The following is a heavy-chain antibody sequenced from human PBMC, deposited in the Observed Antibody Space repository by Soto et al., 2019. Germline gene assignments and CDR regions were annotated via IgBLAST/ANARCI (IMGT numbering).Heavy chain of an antibody. Sequence: GGSLRLSCAASGFTFSSYGMHWVRQAPGKGLEWVAVIWYDGSNKYYADSVKGRFTISRGNSKNTLYLQMNSLRAEDTAVYYCARDYYYGSGNHGMDVWGQGTTVTVSS. V-gene: IGHV3-33*01. D-gene: IGHD3-10*01. CDR2: IWYDGSNK. CDR1: GFTFSSYG. J-gene: IGHJ6*02. CDR3: ARDYYYGSGNHGMDV.